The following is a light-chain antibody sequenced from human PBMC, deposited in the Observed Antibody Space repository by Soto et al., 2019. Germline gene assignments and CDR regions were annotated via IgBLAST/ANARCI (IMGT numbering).Light chain of an antibody. Sequence: EIVLTQSPGTLSLSPGESATLSCRASQSVYSKYLAWYQQKPGQAPRLLIYGASSRASGIPDRFSGSGSGTDFTLTISRMETEDFAVYYCQHHGGSPITFGQGTRLEIK. CDR2: GAS. V-gene: IGKV3-20*01. CDR1: QSVYSKY. CDR3: QHHGGSPIT. J-gene: IGKJ5*01.